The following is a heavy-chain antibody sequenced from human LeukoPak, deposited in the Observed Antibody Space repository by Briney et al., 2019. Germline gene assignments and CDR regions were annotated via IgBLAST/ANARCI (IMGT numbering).Heavy chain of an antibody. CDR3: ARRRRFLEWLTPTYYFDY. D-gene: IGHD3-3*01. V-gene: IGHV4-34*01. CDR2: INHSGST. Sequence: SETLSLTCAVYGGSFSGYYWSWIRQPPGKGLKWIGEINHSGSTNYNPSLKSRVTISVDTSKNQFSLKLSSVTAADTAVYYCARRRRFLEWLTPTYYFDYWGQGTLVTVSS. J-gene: IGHJ4*02. CDR1: GGSFSGYY.